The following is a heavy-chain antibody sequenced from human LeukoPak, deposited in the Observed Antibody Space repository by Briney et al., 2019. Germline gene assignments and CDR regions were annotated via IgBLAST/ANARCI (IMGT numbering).Heavy chain of an antibody. CDR2: IYYTGST. V-gene: IGHV4-59*08. CDR3: ARGKPRGNYDISGFDY. CDR1: GGSIRYYY. Sequence: SETLSLTCTVSGGSIRYYYWNWIRQPPGKGLEWIGYIYYTGSTNYNPSLKSRVTISLDTSKNQLSLKLSSVTAADTAVYYSARGKPRGNYDISGFDYWGQGTLVTVSS. J-gene: IGHJ4*02. D-gene: IGHD3-22*01.